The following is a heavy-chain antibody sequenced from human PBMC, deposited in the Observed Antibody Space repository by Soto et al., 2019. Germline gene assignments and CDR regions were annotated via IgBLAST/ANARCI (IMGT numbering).Heavy chain of an antibody. CDR2: IYYSGST. Sequence: PSETPSLTCTFSGGSISSGDYYWSWIRQHPGKGLEWIGYIYYSGSTYYNPSLKSRVTISVDTSKNQFSLKLSSVTAADTAVYYCARWWSGSRQGFDPWGQGTLVTVSS. CDR3: ARWWSGSRQGFDP. V-gene: IGHV4-31*03. J-gene: IGHJ5*02. D-gene: IGHD3-3*01. CDR1: GGSISSGDYY.